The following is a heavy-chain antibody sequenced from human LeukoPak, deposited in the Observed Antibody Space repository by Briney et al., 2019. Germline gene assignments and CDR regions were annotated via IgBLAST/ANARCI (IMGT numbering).Heavy chain of an antibody. CDR2: ISGSGGST. J-gene: IGHJ4*02. CDR3: AKGYCTSTSCPLGY. V-gene: IGHV3-23*01. D-gene: IGHD2-2*01. Sequence: PGGSLRLSCAASGFTFSSYAMSWVRQAPGKGQEWVSAISGSGGSTYYADSVKGRFTISRDNSKNTLYLQMNSLRAEDTAVYYCAKGYCTSTSCPLGYWGQGTLVTVSS. CDR1: GFTFSSYA.